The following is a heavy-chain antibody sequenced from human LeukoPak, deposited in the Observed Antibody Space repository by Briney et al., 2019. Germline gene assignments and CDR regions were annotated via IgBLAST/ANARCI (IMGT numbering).Heavy chain of an antibody. J-gene: IGHJ2*01. CDR1: GFTFSSYS. V-gene: IGHV3-21*01. Sequence: PGGSLRLSCAASGFTFSSYSMNWVRQAPGNGLEWVSSISSSSSYIYYADSVKGRFTISRDNSKNTLYLQMNSLRAEDTAVYYCAKGTYYYGSTESTGSWYFDLWGRGTLVTVSS. CDR2: ISSSSSYI. CDR3: AKGTYYYGSTESTGSWYFDL. D-gene: IGHD3-10*01.